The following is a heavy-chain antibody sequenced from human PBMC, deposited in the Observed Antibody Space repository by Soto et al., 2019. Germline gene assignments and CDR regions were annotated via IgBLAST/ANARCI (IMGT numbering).Heavy chain of an antibody. V-gene: IGHV3-15*01. CDR2: IKSKTDGGTT. Sequence: EVQLVESGGGLVKPGGSLRLSCAASGFTFSNAWMSWVRQAPGKGLEWVGRIKSKTDGGTTDYAAPVKGRFTISRDDSKNTLYLQMNSLKTEDTAVYYCTTESDSSGYHAEYFQHWGQGTLVTVSS. CDR3: TTESDSSGYHAEYFQH. CDR1: GFTFSNAW. J-gene: IGHJ1*01. D-gene: IGHD3-22*01.